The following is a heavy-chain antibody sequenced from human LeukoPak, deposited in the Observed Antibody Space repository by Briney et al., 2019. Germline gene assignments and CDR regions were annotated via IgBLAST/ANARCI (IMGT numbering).Heavy chain of an antibody. CDR1: GHSISSTYY. CDR3: ARDRSVGVLPAPPFDF. J-gene: IGHJ4*02. V-gene: IGHV4-38-2*02. CDR2: VFNSGNT. Sequence: SETLSLTCTVSGHSISSTYYWGWIRQPPGKGLEWVGRVFNSGNTYYNPSLKSRLTISADTSKNQFSLTLTSVTAADTAVYYCARDRSVGVLPAPPFDFWGQGTLVTVSS. D-gene: IGHD6-6*01.